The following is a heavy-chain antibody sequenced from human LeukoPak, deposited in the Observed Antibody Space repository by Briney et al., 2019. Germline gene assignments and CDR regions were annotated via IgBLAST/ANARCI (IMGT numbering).Heavy chain of an antibody. CDR1: GGSFGGYY. D-gene: IGHD3-22*01. CDR2: INHSGST. J-gene: IGHJ4*02. Sequence: SETLSLTCAVYGGSFGGYYWSWIRQPPGKGLEWIGEINHSGSTNYNPSLKSRVTISVDTSKNQFSLKLSSVTAADTAVYYCASRADYYDSSGYYFGYWGQGTLVTVSS. CDR3: ASRADYYDSSGYYFGY. V-gene: IGHV4-34*01.